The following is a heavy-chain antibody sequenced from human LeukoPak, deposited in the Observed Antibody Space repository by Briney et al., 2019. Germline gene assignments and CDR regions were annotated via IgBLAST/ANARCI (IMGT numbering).Heavy chain of an antibody. D-gene: IGHD3-10*01. J-gene: IGHJ4*02. V-gene: IGHV3-30-3*01. CDR3: ARDGGATLVRGVITFDY. Sequence: GGSLRLSCAASGFTFSSYAMHWVRQAPGKGLEWVAVISYDGSNKYYADSVKGRFTISRDNSKNTLYLQMNSLRAEDTAVYYCARDGGATLVRGVITFDYWGQGTLVTVSS. CDR2: ISYDGSNK. CDR1: GFTFSSYA.